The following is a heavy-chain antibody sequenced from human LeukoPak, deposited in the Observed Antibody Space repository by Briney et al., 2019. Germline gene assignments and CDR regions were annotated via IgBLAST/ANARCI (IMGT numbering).Heavy chain of an antibody. J-gene: IGHJ3*02. Sequence: SETLSLTCAVYGGSFSGYYWSWIRQPPGKGLEWIGEINHSGSTNYNPSLKSRVTISVDTSKNQFSLKLSSVTAADTAVYYCARTPLWFGREDAFDIWGQGTMVTVSS. D-gene: IGHD3-10*01. CDR2: INHSGST. V-gene: IGHV4-34*01. CDR1: GGSFSGYY. CDR3: ARTPLWFGREDAFDI.